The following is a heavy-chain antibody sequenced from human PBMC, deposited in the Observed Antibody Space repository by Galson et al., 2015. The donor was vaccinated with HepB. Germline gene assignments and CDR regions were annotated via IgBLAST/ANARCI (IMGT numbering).Heavy chain of an antibody. J-gene: IGHJ4*02. Sequence: SLRLSCAASGFTFSSYAMSWVRQAPGKGLEWVTSIGRGDGYTYYADSVKGRFTISRDNSENTLFLQMNSLRADDTAVDYCAKSRTSSAWYGLGYWGQGTLVTVSS. CDR1: GFTFSSYA. V-gene: IGHV3-23*01. CDR2: IGRGDGYT. CDR3: AKSRTSSAWYGLGY. D-gene: IGHD6-19*01.